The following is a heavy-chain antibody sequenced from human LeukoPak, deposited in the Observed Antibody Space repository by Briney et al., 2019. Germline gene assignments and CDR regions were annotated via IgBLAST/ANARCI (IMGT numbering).Heavy chain of an antibody. D-gene: IGHD3-22*01. V-gene: IGHV4-31*03. J-gene: IGHJ4*02. Sequence: PSETLSLTCTVSGGSISSGGYYWRWIRQHPGKGLEWIGYIYYSGSTYYNPSLKSRVTISVDTSKNQFSLKLSSVTAADTAVYYCARGYYYDSSGYYGVFDYWGQGTLVTVSS. CDR1: GGSISSGGYY. CDR3: ARGYYYDSSGYYGVFDY. CDR2: IYYSGST.